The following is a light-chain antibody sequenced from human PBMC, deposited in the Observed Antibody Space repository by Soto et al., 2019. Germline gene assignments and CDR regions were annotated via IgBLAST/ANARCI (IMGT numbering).Light chain of an antibody. CDR2: KTS. CDR3: MQGTQFPLT. J-gene: IGKJ4*01. V-gene: IGKV2-24*01. Sequence: DIVMAEVPLSSPVTLWHRASISCSSSRSLRHRDGHTYLSWGQQRPGQLTRLLIYKTSDRLSGVPDRFSGSGAGTEFTLRISRVEAEDVGIYYCMQGTQFPLTFGGGTKVDIQ. CDR1: RSLRHRDGHTY.